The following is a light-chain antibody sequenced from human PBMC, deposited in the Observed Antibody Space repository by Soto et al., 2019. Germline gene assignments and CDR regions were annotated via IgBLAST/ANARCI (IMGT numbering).Light chain of an antibody. CDR2: DVT. V-gene: IGLV2-11*01. CDR3: SSFAGSYTHV. CDR1: NSDVGGYDY. Sequence: QSVLTQPRSVSGSPGQAVTFSCTGTNSDVGGYDYVSWYRQLPGEAPKLIIYDVTKRPSGVPNRFSGSKSGNTASLTISGLQAEDEADYFCSSFAGSYTHVFGSGTKVTVL. J-gene: IGLJ1*01.